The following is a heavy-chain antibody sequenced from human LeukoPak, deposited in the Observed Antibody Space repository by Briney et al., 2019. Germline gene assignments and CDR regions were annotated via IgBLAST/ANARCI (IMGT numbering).Heavy chain of an antibody. D-gene: IGHD3-10*01. CDR3: ARPLWPGPGTFLIGY. CDR2: ISGSGNST. J-gene: IGHJ4*02. CDR1: GFTFSSYA. Sequence: GRSLRLSCAASGFTFSSYAMSWVRQAPGKGLEWVSGISGSGNSTDYADSVKGRFTISRDNSKSTLYLQMTSLRAEDTALYYCARPLWPGPGTFLIGYLGQGALVTVT. V-gene: IGHV3-23*01.